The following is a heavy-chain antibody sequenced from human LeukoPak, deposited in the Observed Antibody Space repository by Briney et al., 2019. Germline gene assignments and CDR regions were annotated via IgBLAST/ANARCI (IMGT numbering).Heavy chain of an antibody. CDR3: ARDGGWFDP. V-gene: IGHV3-11*01. CDR2: ISSSGNTM. J-gene: IGHJ5*02. CDR1: GFTFSDYY. Sequence: GGSLRLSCAASGFTFSDYYMSWLRQAPGKGLEWVSYISSSGNTMYYADSVKGRFTISRDNAKNSLYLQMNSRRAEDTAVYYCARDGGWFDPWGQGTLVTVSS. D-gene: IGHD3-3*01.